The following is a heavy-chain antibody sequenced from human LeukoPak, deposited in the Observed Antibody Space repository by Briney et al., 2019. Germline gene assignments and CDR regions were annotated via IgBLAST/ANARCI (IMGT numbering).Heavy chain of an antibody. D-gene: IGHD5-18*01. J-gene: IGHJ4*02. CDR1: GYSFTSYW. V-gene: IGHV5-51*03. CDR2: IETGDSDP. CDR3: ARRISGYSSN. Sequence: GESLQISCRGSGYSFTSYWIGGVRQLPGKGREWMGIIETGDSDPRYSPPFQGQVTISADKSIRTAYLQWSSLKASDTAMYYCARRISGYSSNWGQGTLVTVSS.